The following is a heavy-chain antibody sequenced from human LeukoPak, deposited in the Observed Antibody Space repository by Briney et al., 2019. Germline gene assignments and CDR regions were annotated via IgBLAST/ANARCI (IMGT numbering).Heavy chain of an antibody. CDR2: IYTSGST. CDR1: GGSISSGSYY. Sequence: TSETLSLTCTVSGGSISSGSYYWSWIRQPAGKGLEWIGRIYTSGSTNYNPSLKSRVTISVDTSKNQFSLKLSSVTAADTAVYYCAREDIVVVPAADYYYYYYMDVWGKGTTVTVSS. D-gene: IGHD2-2*01. V-gene: IGHV4-61*02. J-gene: IGHJ6*03. CDR3: AREDIVVVPAADYYYYYYMDV.